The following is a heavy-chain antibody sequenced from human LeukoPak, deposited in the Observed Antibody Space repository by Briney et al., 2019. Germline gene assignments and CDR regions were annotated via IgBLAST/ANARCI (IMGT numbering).Heavy chain of an antibody. V-gene: IGHV4-34*01. CDR1: GGSFSGYY. J-gene: IGHJ4*02. Sequence: PSETLSLTCAVYGGSFSGYYWSWIRQPPGKGLEWIGEINHSGSTNYNPSLKSRVTISVDTSKKQFSLKLRSVTAADTAVYYCARRGLRLGELSLVPETIRKASCFFDYWGQGTLVTVSS. CDR2: INHSGST. D-gene: IGHD3-16*02. CDR3: ARRGLRLGELSLVPETIRKASCFFDY.